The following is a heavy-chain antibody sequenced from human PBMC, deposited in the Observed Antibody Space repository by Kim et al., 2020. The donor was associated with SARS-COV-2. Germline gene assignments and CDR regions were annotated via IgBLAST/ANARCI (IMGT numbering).Heavy chain of an antibody. V-gene: IGHV3-23*01. CDR1: GFTFSSYG. Sequence: GGSLRLSCAASGFTFSSYGMSWVRQAPGKGLEWVSGIGAGGGNRYYADSVKGRFTISRDNSKNTLYLQMSGLRAEDSAVYYCAKGVASAYTNWGQGTLVTVSS. CDR3: AKGVASAYTN. D-gene: IGHD3-16*01. CDR2: IGAGGGNR. J-gene: IGHJ4*02.